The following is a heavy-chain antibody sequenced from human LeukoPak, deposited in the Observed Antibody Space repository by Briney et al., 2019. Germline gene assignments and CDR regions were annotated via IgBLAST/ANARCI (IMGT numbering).Heavy chain of an antibody. V-gene: IGHV3-30*02. CDR2: IRYEGSNK. CDR3: AKGSRSVLRYFDWLLYS. Sequence: GGALRLSCAASGFTFSSYGMHWVRQAPGKGLEWVAFIRYEGSNKYYADSVKGRYTISRDNSKNTLYLQMNSLRAEDTAVYYCAKGSRSVLRYFDWLLYSWGQGTLVTVSS. D-gene: IGHD3-9*01. CDR1: GFTFSSYG. J-gene: IGHJ4*02.